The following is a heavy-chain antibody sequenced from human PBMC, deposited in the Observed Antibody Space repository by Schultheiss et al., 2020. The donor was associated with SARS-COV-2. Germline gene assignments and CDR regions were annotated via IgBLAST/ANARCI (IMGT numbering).Heavy chain of an antibody. D-gene: IGHD3-22*01. CDR1: GYTFTSYG. J-gene: IGHJ4*02. V-gene: IGHV1-18*01. CDR3: ARVYYYDSSLDY. CDR2: ISAYNGNT. Sequence: GGSLRLSCKASGYTFTSYGISWVRQAPGQGLEWMGWISAYNGNTNYAQKLQGRVTMTTDTSTSTAYMELRSLRSDDTAVYYCARVYYYDSSLDYWGQGTLVTVSS.